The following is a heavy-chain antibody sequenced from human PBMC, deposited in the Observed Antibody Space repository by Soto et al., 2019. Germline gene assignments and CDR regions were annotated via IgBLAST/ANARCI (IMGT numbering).Heavy chain of an antibody. Sequence: GGSLRLSCAASGFTFSDYWMSWVRQTPGKGLEWVGNIHLDGSEKYYAGSVKGRFTISRDNVKKSLYLQMNSLRAEDTAVYYCARGDYYDSSGPFSDAFDIWGQGTMVTVSS. CDR1: GFTFSDYW. D-gene: IGHD3-22*01. CDR2: IHLDGSEK. V-gene: IGHV3-7*04. J-gene: IGHJ3*02. CDR3: ARGDYYDSSGPFSDAFDI.